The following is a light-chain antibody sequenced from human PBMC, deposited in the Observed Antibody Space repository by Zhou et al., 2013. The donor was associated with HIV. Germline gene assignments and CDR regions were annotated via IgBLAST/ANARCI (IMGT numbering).Light chain of an antibody. Sequence: EIVLTQSPGTLSLSPGERATLSCRASQSVSSSFLAWYQQKPGQAPRLLIYGASSRATGIPDRFSGSGSGTDFTLTISRLEPEDFAVYYCQQYSNSITFGGGTKVEIK. CDR3: QQYSNSIT. J-gene: IGKJ4*01. CDR2: GAS. CDR1: QSVSSSF. V-gene: IGKV3-20*01.